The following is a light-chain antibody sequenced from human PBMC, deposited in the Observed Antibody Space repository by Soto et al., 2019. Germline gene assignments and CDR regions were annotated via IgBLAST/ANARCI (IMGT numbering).Light chain of an antibody. V-gene: IGKV4-1*01. Sequence: DTVMTQSPDSLAVSLGERATINCKSSQTILYSSNSRDCLAWYQQRPGQAPRLLIYWASTRESEVPDRFGGSGSGTDFTLTISSLQAEDVAVYYCQQYCSPPYTFGQGTDLEIK. CDR1: QTILYSSNSRDC. J-gene: IGKJ2*01. CDR3: QQYCSPPYT. CDR2: WAS.